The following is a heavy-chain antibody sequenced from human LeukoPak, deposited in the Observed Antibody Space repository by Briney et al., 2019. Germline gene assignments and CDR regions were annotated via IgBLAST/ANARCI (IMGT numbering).Heavy chain of an antibody. CDR2: ISAYNGNT. D-gene: IGHD2-21*01. CDR1: GYTFTSYY. V-gene: IGHV1-18*04. J-gene: IGHJ4*02. CDR3: ARSRGGDYDY. Sequence: RWASVKVSCKASGYTFTSYYMHWVRQAPGQGLEWMGWISAYNGNTNYAQKLQGRVTMTTDTSTSTAYMELRSLRSDDTAVYYCARSRGGDYDYWGQGTLVTVSS.